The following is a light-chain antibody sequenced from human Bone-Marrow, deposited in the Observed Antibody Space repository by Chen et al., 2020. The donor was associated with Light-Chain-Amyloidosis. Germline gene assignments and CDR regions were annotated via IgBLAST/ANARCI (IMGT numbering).Light chain of an antibody. CDR2: EDD. Sequence: NFLLPQPHSVSESPGKTVIISCTRGSGSIATNYVQWYHQRPGSSPTTRIYEDDQRPTGVPDRFSGSIDSATTSASPTISGLKNEDEADYYCQSDQGSSQGVFGGGTKLTVL. J-gene: IGLJ3*02. CDR3: QSDQGSSQGV. CDR1: SGSIATNY. V-gene: IGLV6-57*01.